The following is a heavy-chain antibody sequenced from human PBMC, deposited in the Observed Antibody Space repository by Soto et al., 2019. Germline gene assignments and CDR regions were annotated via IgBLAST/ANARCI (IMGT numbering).Heavy chain of an antibody. V-gene: IGHV4-4*07. D-gene: IGHD2-2*01. CDR2: IYSDGTT. CDR3: SRVGCSNSKCYTRGMDV. CDR1: GGSISGYY. Sequence: SETLSLTCTVSGGSISGYYWSWVRQPAGKGLEWVGRIYSDGTTNYSPSLKSRVTMSLDTSKDQFSLHLNSVTAAGTAVYYCSRVGCSNSKCYTRGMDVWGQGTTVTVSS. J-gene: IGHJ6*02.